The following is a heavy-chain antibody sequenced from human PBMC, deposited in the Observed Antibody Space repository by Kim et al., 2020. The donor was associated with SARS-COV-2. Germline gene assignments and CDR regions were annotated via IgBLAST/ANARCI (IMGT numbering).Heavy chain of an antibody. CDR1: GFTFSSYA. CDR2: ISSNGGST. J-gene: IGHJ4*02. CDR3: VKEGGSYKVDY. D-gene: IGHD1-26*01. Sequence: GGSLRLSCSASGFTFSSYAMHWVRQAPGKGLEYVSAISSNGGSTYYADSVKGRFTISRDNSKNTLYLQMSSLRAEDTAVYYCVKEGGSYKVDYWGQGTLVTVSS. V-gene: IGHV3-64D*09.